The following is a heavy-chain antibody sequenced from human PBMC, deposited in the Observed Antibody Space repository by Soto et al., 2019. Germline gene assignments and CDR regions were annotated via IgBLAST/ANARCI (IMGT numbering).Heavy chain of an antibody. J-gene: IGHJ6*03. D-gene: IGHD6-25*01. CDR1: GFTFSSYA. Sequence: GSLRLSCAASGFTFSSYAMHWVRQARGKGLEYVSAISSNGGSTYYANSVKGRFTISRDNSKNTLYLQMGSLRAEDMAVYYCARGAGPNYYYYYMDVWGKGTTVTVSS. CDR3: ARGAGPNYYYYYMDV. V-gene: IGHV3-64*01. CDR2: ISSNGGST.